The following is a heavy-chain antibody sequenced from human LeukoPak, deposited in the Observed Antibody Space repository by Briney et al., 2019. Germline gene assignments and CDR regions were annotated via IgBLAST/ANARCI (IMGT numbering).Heavy chain of an antibody. CDR1: GFTFSSYG. J-gene: IGHJ3*01. V-gene: IGHV3-30*18. CDR2: ISYDGSNK. D-gene: IGHD3-22*01. Sequence: GRSLRISCAASGFTFSSYGMHWVRQAPGKGLEWVAVISYDGSNKYYADSVKGRFTISRDNSKKVLYLQMNSLRAEDTAVYYCAKVVSPYSDNRAHDAFDVWGQGAVVTVSS. CDR3: AKVVSPYSDNRAHDAFDV.